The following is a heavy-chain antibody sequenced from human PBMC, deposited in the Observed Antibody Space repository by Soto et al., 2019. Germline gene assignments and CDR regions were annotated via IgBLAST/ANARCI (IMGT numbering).Heavy chain of an antibody. Sequence: QVQLQESGPGLVEPSQTLSLTCNVSGDSISSGGYHWSWIRQHPGKGLEWIVYIYYSGDTYYNPSLKSRVAISVHTSKKQCSLNLSSATAADTAVYYCARLAYSSRGGQFFDYWGQGVLVTVSS. CDR1: GDSISSGGYH. CDR2: IYYSGDT. V-gene: IGHV4-31*03. D-gene: IGHD6-13*01. J-gene: IGHJ4*02. CDR3: ARLAYSSRGGQFFDY.